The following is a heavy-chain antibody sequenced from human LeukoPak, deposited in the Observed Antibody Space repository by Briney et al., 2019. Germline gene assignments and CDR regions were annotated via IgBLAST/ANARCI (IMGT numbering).Heavy chain of an antibody. CDR1: GVSISISRYY. V-gene: IGHV4-39*07. Sequence: SETLSLTCTVSGVSISISRYYWGWIRQPPGKGLEWIGSSYYSGSTNYNPSLKSRVTISVDTSKNQFSLQLRSVDAAVTAVYYCGGLVAEAGPSKYYFDYWGQGTLVTVSS. CDR3: GGLVAEAGPSKYYFDY. CDR2: SYYSGST. D-gene: IGHD6-13*01. J-gene: IGHJ4*02.